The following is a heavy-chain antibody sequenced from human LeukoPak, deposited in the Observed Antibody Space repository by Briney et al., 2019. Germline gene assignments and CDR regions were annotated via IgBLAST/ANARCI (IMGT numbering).Heavy chain of an antibody. CDR1: GGSISSSSYY. CDR2: ISGSGGST. D-gene: IGHD3-9*01. CDR3: AKDVPPYYDILTGYYLEYYFDY. V-gene: IGHV3-23*01. Sequence: ETLSLTCTVSGGSISSSSYYWGWIRQPPGKGLEWVSAISGSGGSTYYADSVKGRFTISRDNSKNTLYLQMNSLRAEDTAVYYCAKDVPPYYDILTGYYLEYYFDYWGQGTLVTVSS. J-gene: IGHJ4*02.